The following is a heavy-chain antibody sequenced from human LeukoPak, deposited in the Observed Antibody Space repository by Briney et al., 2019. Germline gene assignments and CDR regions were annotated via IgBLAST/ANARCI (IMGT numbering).Heavy chain of an antibody. V-gene: IGHV1-2*06. CDR1: EYTFTGYY. CDR3: ARGYRYDYVWGGDI. D-gene: IGHD3-16*01. Sequence: ASVKVSCKASEYTFTGYYMHWVRQAPGQGLEWMGRINPNSGGTNYAQKFQGRVTMTRDTSISTAYMELSRLRSDDTAVYYCARGYRYDYVWGGDIWGQGTMVTVSS. CDR2: INPNSGGT. J-gene: IGHJ3*02.